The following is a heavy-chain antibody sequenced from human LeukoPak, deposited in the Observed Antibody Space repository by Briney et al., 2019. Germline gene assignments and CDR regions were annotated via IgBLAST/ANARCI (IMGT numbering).Heavy chain of an antibody. J-gene: IGHJ5*02. CDR2: ISSSGSTI. Sequence: GGSLRLSCAASGFTFSDYYMSWIRQAPGKGPEWVSYISSSGSTIYYADSVKGRFTISRDNAKNSLYLQMNSLRAEDTAVYYRARDRAPRNLWFGTYNWFDPWGQGTLVTVSS. CDR1: GFTFSDYY. V-gene: IGHV3-11*04. CDR3: ARDRAPRNLWFGTYNWFDP. D-gene: IGHD3-10*01.